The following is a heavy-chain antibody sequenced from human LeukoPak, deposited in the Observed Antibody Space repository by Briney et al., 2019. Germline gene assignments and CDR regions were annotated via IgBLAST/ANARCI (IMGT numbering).Heavy chain of an antibody. V-gene: IGHV4-39*07. CDR2: IYYSGST. Sequence: SETLSLTCTVSGDSSSSNGFYWGWIRQPPGKGLEWIGNIYYSGSTYYNPSLKSRVTTSVDTSKNQFSLKLSSVTAADTAVYYCARVTTGSDSSFDYWGQGTLVTVSS. D-gene: IGHD3-3*01. CDR1: GDSSSSNGFY. CDR3: ARVTTGSDSSFDY. J-gene: IGHJ4*02.